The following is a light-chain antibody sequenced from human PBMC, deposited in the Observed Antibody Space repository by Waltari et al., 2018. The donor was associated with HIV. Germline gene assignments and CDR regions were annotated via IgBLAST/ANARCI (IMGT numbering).Light chain of an antibody. Sequence: QSALTQPASVSGSPGQSITISCTGTSSDVGGYTSVSWYHQHPGKAPKLMIYEVSNRPSGVSNRFSRSKSGNTASLTISGLQAEDEADYYCSSYTSSSTYVFGTGTKVTVL. J-gene: IGLJ1*01. CDR3: SSYTSSSTYV. CDR2: EVS. CDR1: SSDVGGYTS. V-gene: IGLV2-14*01.